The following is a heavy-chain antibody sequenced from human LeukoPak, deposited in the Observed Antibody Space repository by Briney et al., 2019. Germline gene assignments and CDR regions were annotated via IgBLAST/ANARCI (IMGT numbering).Heavy chain of an antibody. CDR2: IYYRGTT. CDR1: GGSISSYY. CDR3: ASHAWCGYDYY. D-gene: IGHD5-12*01. J-gene: IGHJ4*02. V-gene: IGHV4-59*01. Sequence: SETLSLTCTVSGGSISSYYWTWIRQPPGKGLEWIGYIYYRGTTNYNPSLKSRVTISVDTSKNQFSLKLSSVTAADTAVYYCASHAWCGYDYYWGQGTLVTVSS.